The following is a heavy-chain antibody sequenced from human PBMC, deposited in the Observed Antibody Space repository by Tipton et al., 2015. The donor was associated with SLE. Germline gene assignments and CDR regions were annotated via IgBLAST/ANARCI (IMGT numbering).Heavy chain of an antibody. Sequence: SLRLSCTASGFTFSTYAMHWVRQAPGKGLEWVAVISYDGSNKYYADSVKGRFTISRDNSKNTLYLQMNSLRAEDTAVYFCGDGGSDYWGQGTLVTVSS. J-gene: IGHJ4*02. CDR3: GDGGSDY. D-gene: IGHD1-26*01. CDR1: GFTFSTYA. V-gene: IGHV3-30-3*01. CDR2: ISYDGSNK.